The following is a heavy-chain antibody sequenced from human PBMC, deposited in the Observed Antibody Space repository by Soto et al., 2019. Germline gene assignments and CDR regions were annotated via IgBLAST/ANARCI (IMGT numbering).Heavy chain of an antibody. CDR3: ARTGELRYFDGPTGY. Sequence: ASVKVSCKASGYTFTSYYMHWVRQAPEQGLEWMGIINPSGGSTSYAQKFQGRVTMTRDTSTSTVYMELSSLRSEDTAVYYCARTGELRYFDGPTGYWGQGTLVTVSS. CDR1: GYTFTSYY. D-gene: IGHD3-9*01. V-gene: IGHV1-46*01. CDR2: INPSGGST. J-gene: IGHJ4*02.